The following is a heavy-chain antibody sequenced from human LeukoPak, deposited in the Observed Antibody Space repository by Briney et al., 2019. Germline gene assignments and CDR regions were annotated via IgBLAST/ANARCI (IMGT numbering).Heavy chain of an antibody. J-gene: IGHJ4*02. CDR3: ASAPARFYYDSSGSDF. Sequence: GGSLRLSCAASGFTFSDYYMGWIRQAPGKGLEWVSYISSSGSTIYYADSVKGRFTISRDNAMNSLYLQMNSLRAEDTAVYYCASAPARFYYDSSGSDFRGQGTLVTVSS. CDR1: GFTFSDYY. V-gene: IGHV3-11*01. D-gene: IGHD3-22*01. CDR2: ISSSGSTI.